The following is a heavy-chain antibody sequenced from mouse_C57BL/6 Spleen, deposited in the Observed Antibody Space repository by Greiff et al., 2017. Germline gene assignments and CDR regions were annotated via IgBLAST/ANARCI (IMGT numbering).Heavy chain of an antibody. CDR3: ARWGYYDYDGGFAY. J-gene: IGHJ3*01. CDR1: GYAFSSYW. Sequence: VQLQQSGAELVKPGASVKISCKASGYAFSSYWMNWVKQRPGKGLEWIGQIYPGDGDTNYNGKFKGKATLTADKSSSTAYMQLSSLTSEDSAVYFCARWGYYDYDGGFAYWGQGTLVTVSA. V-gene: IGHV1-80*01. D-gene: IGHD2-4*01. CDR2: IYPGDGDT.